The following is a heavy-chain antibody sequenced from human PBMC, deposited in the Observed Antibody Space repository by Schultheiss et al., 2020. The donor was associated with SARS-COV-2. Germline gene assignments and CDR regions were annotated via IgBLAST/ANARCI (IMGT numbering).Heavy chain of an antibody. Sequence: GGSLRLSCSASGFTVSSNYMSWVRQAPGKGLEWVSVIYSGGSTYYADSVKGRFTISRDNAKNTLYLQMNSLRAEDTAVYYCARDRVVGATPYYFDYWGQGTLVTVSS. CDR3: ARDRVVGATPYYFDY. V-gene: IGHV3-66*01. CDR2: IYSGGST. J-gene: IGHJ4*02. D-gene: IGHD1-26*01. CDR1: GFTVSSNY.